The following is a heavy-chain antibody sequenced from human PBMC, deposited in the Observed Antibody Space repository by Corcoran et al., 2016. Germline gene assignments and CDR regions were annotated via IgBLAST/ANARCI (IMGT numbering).Heavy chain of an antibody. Sequence: EVQLVESGGGLVKPGGSLRLSCAASGFTFSNAWMSWVRQAPGKGLEWVGRIKSKTDGGTTDYAAPVKGRFTISRNDSKNPLFLQMNSLKTEDPAVYYCPSYSYGEPDAFDIWGQGTMVTVPS. V-gene: IGHV3-15*01. CDR1: GFTFSNAW. J-gene: IGHJ3*02. CDR3: PSYSYGEPDAFDI. D-gene: IGHD5-18*01. CDR2: IKSKTDGGTT.